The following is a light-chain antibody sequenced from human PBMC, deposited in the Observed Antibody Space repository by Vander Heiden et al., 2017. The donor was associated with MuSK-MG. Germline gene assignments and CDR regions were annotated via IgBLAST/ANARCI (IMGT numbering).Light chain of an antibody. J-gene: IGLJ1*01. V-gene: IGLV2-8*01. CDR1: SSDVGGYNY. CDR3: SSYAGSNNLYV. CDR2: EVS. Sequence: QSALTQPPSASGSPGQSVTISCTGTSSDVGGYNYVSWYQQHPGKARKLMIYEVSKRPSGVPDRFSGSKSGNTASLTVSGLQAEDEADYYCSSYAGSNNLYVFGTGTKVTVL.